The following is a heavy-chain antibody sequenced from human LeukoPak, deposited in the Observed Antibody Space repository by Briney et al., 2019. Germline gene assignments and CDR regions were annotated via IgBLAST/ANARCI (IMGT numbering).Heavy chain of an antibody. D-gene: IGHD6-13*01. V-gene: IGHV4-34*01. CDR1: GGSFSGYY. Sequence: SETLSLTCAVYGGSFSGYYWSWIRQPPGKGLEWIGEINHSGSTNYNPSLKSRVTISVDTSKNQFSLKLSSVTAADTAVYYCARGWWGSSWRFDYWGQGTLVTVSS. CDR3: ARGWWGSSWRFDY. CDR2: INHSGST. J-gene: IGHJ4*02.